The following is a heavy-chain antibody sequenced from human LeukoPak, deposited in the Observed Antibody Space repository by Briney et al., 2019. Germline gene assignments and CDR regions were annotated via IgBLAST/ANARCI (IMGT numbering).Heavy chain of an antibody. D-gene: IGHD1-7*01. Sequence: PGGSLRLSCAASGFTFSSYGMHWVRQAPGKGLVWVSRINSDGSSTSYADSVKGRLTISRDNAKNTLYLQMNSLRAEDTAVYYCARRPTITGTTLFDFWGQGTLVTVSS. J-gene: IGHJ4*02. CDR1: GFTFSSYG. CDR3: ARRPTITGTTLFDF. V-gene: IGHV3-74*01. CDR2: INSDGSST.